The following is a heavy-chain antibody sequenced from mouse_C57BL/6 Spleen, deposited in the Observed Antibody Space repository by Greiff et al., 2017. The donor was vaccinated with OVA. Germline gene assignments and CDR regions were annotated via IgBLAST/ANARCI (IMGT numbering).Heavy chain of an antibody. V-gene: IGHV1-15*01. CDR1: GYPFTDYE. J-gene: IGHJ4*01. Sequence: VQLQQSGAELVRPGASVTLSCQASGYPFTDYEMHWVTQTPVHGLESIGAIDPETGGTAYIHMFKGKAILTAEKYSSAAYMELRRRTSEDSAVDYCTRRVYSDYYAMNYWGQGTSVTVTS. CDR3: TRRVYSDYYAMNY. CDR2: IDPETGGT. D-gene: IGHD1-1*01.